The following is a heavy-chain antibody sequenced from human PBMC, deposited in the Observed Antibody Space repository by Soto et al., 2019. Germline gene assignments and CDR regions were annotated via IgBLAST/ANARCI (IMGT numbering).Heavy chain of an antibody. V-gene: IGHV3-73*01. CDR3: SRVEYVTSSPIG. Sequence: GGSLRLSCAASGFTFSGSAIHWVRQASGNGLEWVARIRTKSNGYATTYAASVKGRFTISRDDSKNMAYLQMNGLKTEDTAMYYCSRVEYVTSSPIGWGQGTLVTVSS. D-gene: IGHD6-6*01. CDR1: GFTFSGSA. CDR2: IRTKSNGYAT. J-gene: IGHJ4*02.